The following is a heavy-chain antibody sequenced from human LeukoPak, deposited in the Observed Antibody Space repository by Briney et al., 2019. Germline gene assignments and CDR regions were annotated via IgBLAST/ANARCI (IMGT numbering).Heavy chain of an antibody. V-gene: IGHV4-59*12. Sequence: SETLSLTCTVSGGSISSYYWSWIRQPPGKGLEWIGYIHYSGTSNYNPSLKSRVTISVDTSKNQFSLKLSSVTAADTAVYYCARGYVDTAMPSHFDYWGQGTLVTVSS. CDR3: ARGYVDTAMPSHFDY. D-gene: IGHD5-18*01. CDR2: IHYSGTS. CDR1: GGSISSYY. J-gene: IGHJ4*02.